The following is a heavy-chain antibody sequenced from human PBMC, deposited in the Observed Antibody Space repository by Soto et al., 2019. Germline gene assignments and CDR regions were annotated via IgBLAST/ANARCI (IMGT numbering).Heavy chain of an antibody. V-gene: IGHV4-34*01. Sequence: TSETLSLTCAVYGGSFSGYYWSWIRQPPGKGLEWIGEINHSGSTNYNPSLKSRVTIPVDTSKNQCSLKLSSVTAADTAVYYCARAPSKIAADYYYYGMDVWGQGTTVTVS. CDR3: ARAPSKIAADYYYYGMDV. J-gene: IGHJ6*02. CDR2: INHSGST. D-gene: IGHD6-25*01. CDR1: GGSFSGYY.